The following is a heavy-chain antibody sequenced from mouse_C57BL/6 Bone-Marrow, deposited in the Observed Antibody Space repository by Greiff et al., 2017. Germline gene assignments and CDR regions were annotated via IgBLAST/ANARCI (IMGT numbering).Heavy chain of an antibody. CDR3: ARRIYYDYDEAGFAY. CDR2: INPSSGYT. V-gene: IGHV1-4*01. J-gene: IGHJ3*01. D-gene: IGHD2-4*01. CDR1: GYTFTSYT. Sequence: VQLQESGAELARPGASVKMSCKASGYTFTSYTMHWVKQRPGQGLEWIGYINPSSGYTKYNQKFKDKATLTADKSSSTAYVQLSSLTSEDSAVYYCARRIYYDYDEAGFAYWGKGTLVTVSA.